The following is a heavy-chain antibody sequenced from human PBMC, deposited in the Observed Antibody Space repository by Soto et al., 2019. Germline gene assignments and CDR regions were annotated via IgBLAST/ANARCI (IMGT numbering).Heavy chain of an antibody. CDR1: GFTFSSYG. CDR3: ARDFRSGAYCGGDCYTDY. J-gene: IGHJ4*02. Sequence: QVQLVESGGGVVQPGRSLRLSCAASGFTFSSYGMHWVRQAPGKGLEWVAVIWYDGSNKYYADSVKGRFTISRDNSKNTLYLQMNSLRAEDTAVYYCARDFRSGAYCGGDCYTDYWGQGTLVTVSS. CDR2: IWYDGSNK. D-gene: IGHD2-21*02. V-gene: IGHV3-33*01.